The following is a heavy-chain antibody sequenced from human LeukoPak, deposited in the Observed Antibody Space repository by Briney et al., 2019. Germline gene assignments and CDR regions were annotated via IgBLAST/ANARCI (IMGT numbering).Heavy chain of an antibody. V-gene: IGHV1-46*01. CDR3: ARDRRRRTMVRGVIDWFDP. J-gene: IGHJ5*02. D-gene: IGHD3-10*01. CDR1: GYTFTGYY. Sequence: GASVKVSCKASGYTFTGYYMHWVRQAPGQGLEWMGIINPSGGSTSYAQKFQGRVTMTRDTSTSTVYMELSSLRSEDTAVYYCARDRRRRTMVRGVIDWFDPWGQGTLVTVSS. CDR2: INPSGGST.